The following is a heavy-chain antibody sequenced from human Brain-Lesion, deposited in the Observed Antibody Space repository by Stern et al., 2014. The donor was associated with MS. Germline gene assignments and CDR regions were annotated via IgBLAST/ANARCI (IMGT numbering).Heavy chain of an antibody. CDR3: AHSRPHYASWDNGDFDY. J-gene: IGHJ4*02. CDR2: IYWDNDK. D-gene: IGHD3-3*01. CDR1: GFSLRTDGVG. V-gene: IGHV2-5*02. Sequence: QITLKESGPALVKPTQTLTLTCTVSGFSLRTDGVGGGWVRQPPGPALERLALIYWDNDKRHSPSLRSRLTITKDASRNQVVLTMTNMDPVYTATYYCAHSRPHYASWDNGDFDYWGQGALVTVSS.